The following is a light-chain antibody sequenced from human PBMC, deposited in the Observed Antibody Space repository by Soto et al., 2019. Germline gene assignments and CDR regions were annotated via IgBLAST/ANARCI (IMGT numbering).Light chain of an antibody. CDR2: EVS. Sequence: QSALTQPASVSGSPGQSIIISCTGTSSDVGGYVYVSWYQHHPGTAPRLLIYEVSSRPSGISNLFSGSKSGDTASLTIAGLQAEDEADYYCTSYSSSSTLVFGTGTKLTVL. CDR1: SSDVGGYVY. J-gene: IGLJ1*01. CDR3: TSYSSSSTLV. V-gene: IGLV2-14*01.